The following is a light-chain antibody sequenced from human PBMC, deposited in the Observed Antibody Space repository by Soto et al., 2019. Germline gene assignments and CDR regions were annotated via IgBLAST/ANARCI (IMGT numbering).Light chain of an antibody. CDR2: EVY. CDR1: SSNVGGYKY. V-gene: IGLV2-8*01. J-gene: IGLJ1*01. CDR3: SPHVSTNSYG. Sequence: QSALTQPPSAAGSPGQSGTISCTEISSNVGGYKYVSWYQHHPGKAPKLIIYEVYKRPSGVADRFYGSKSCNTAALTVSGLQAEDEVNSYYSPHVSTNSYGLVIGTTLIVL.